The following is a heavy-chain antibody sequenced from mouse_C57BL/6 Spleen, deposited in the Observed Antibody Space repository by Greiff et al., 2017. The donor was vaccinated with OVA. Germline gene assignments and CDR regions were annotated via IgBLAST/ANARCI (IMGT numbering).Heavy chain of an antibody. V-gene: IGHV5-12*01. J-gene: IGHJ3*01. D-gene: IGHD2-4*01. CDR3: ARDDYDGEGY. Sequence: DVKLVESGGGLVQPGGSLKLSCAASGFTFSDYYMYWVRQTPEKRLEWVAYISNGGGSTYYPDTVKGRFTISRDNAKNTLYLQMSRLKSEDTAMYYCARDDYDGEGYWGQGTLVTVSA. CDR1: GFTFSDYY. CDR2: ISNGGGST.